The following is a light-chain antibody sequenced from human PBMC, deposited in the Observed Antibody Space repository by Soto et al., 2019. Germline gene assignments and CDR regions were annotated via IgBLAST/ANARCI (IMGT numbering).Light chain of an antibody. CDR1: QSVSSSY. CDR3: QQYDTSPWT. Sequence: EIVLTQSPGTLSLSPGERATLSCRASQSVSSSYLAWYQQKPGQAPRLLIYGASSRATGIPDRFSGSGSGTDFSLTISRLEPEDFAVYHWQQYDTSPWTFGQGTKVEIK. V-gene: IGKV3-20*01. CDR2: GAS. J-gene: IGKJ1*01.